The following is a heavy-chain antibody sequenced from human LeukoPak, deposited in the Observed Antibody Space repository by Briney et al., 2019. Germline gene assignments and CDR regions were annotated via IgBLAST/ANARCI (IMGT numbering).Heavy chain of an antibody. CDR2: IIPILGMA. CDR3: ARELLVVPAAIRYYYGMDV. Sequence: ASVKVSCKASGGTFSSYAISWVRQAPGQGLEWMGRIIPILGMANYAQKFQGRVTITADKSTSTAYMEMSSLRSEDTAVYYCARELLVVPAAIRYYYGMDVWGQGTTVTVSS. CDR1: GGTFSSYA. J-gene: IGHJ6*02. V-gene: IGHV1-69*04. D-gene: IGHD2-2*02.